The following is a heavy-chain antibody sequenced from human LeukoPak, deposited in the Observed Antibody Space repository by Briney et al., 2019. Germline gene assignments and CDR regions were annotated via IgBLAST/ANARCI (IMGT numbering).Heavy chain of an antibody. CDR3: ARHNPAEYGSADY. CDR1: GYSISSGYY. D-gene: IGHD3-10*01. V-gene: IGHV4-38-2*02. CDR2: IYHSGST. J-gene: IGHJ4*02. Sequence: SETLSLTCTVSGYSISSGYYWGWIRQPPGQGLEWIGSIYHSGSTYYNPSLKSRVTISVDTSKNQFSLRLSSVTAADTAVYYCARHNPAEYGSADYWGQGTLVTVSS.